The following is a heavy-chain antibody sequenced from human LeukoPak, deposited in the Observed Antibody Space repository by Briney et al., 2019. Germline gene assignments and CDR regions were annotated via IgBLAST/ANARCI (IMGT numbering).Heavy chain of an antibody. V-gene: IGHV1-69*06. J-gene: IGHJ6*03. D-gene: IGHD3-22*01. CDR3: AREYYDSSGYPYYYYYYYMDV. Sequence: SVKVSCKASGGTFSSYAISWVRQAPGQGREWMGGIIPIFGTANYAQKFQGRVTITADKSTSTAYMELSSLRSEDTAVYYCAREYYDSSGYPYYYYYYYMDVWGKGTTVTVSS. CDR2: IIPIFGTA. CDR1: GGTFSSYA.